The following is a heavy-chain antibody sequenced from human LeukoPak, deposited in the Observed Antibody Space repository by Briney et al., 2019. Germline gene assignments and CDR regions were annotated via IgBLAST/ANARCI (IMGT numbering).Heavy chain of an antibody. V-gene: IGHV4-59*01. CDR2: IYYSGST. J-gene: IGHJ3*02. Sequence: PSETLSLTCTVSGGSISSYYWSWIRQPPGKGLEWIGYIYYSGSTNYNPSLKSRVTISVDTSKNQFSLKLSSVTAADTAVYYCARDSDFRVNAFDIWGQGTMVTVSS. CDR3: ARDSDFRVNAFDI. D-gene: IGHD2-21*01. CDR1: GGSISSYY.